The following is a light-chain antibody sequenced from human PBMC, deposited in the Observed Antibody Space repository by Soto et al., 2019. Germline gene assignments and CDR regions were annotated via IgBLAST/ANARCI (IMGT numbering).Light chain of an antibody. CDR3: CSYAGSSTFV. V-gene: IGLV2-23*03. CDR1: SSDVGSYNL. CDR2: EGS. J-gene: IGLJ1*01. Sequence: QSALTQPASVSGSPGQSITMSCTGTSSDVGSYNLVSWYQQHPGKAPKLMIYEGSKRPSGVSNCFSGSKSGNTASLTISGLQAEDEADYYCCSYAGSSTFVFGTGTKVTVL.